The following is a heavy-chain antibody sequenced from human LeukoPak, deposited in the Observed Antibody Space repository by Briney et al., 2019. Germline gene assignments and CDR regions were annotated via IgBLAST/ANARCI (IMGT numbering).Heavy chain of an antibody. D-gene: IGHD5-24*01. Sequence: SQTLSLTCTVSGGSISSGSYYWSWIRQPAGKGLEWIGRIYTSGSTNYNPSLKSRVTISVDTSKNQFSLKLSSVTAADTAVYYCARRSRDGCSSFDYWGQGTLVTVSS. CDR1: GGSISSGSYY. J-gene: IGHJ4*02. CDR2: IYTSGST. CDR3: ARRSRDGCSSFDY. V-gene: IGHV4-61*02.